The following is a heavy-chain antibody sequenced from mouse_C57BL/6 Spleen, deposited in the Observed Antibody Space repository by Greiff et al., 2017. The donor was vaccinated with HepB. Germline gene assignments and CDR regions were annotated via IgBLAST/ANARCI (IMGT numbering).Heavy chain of an antibody. CDR3: VRSKAYAMDY. CDR2: IRSKSNNYAT. J-gene: IGHJ4*01. V-gene: IGHV10-1*01. CDR1: GFSFNTYA. D-gene: IGHD3-2*02. Sequence: EVKLMESGGGLVQPKGSLKLSCAASGFSFNTYAMNWVRQAPGKGLEWVARIRSKSNNYATYYADSVKDRFTISRDDSESMLYLQMNNLKTEDTAMYYCVRSKAYAMDYWGQGTSVTVSS.